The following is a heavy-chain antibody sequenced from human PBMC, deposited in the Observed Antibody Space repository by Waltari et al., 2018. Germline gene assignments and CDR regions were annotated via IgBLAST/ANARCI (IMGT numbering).Heavy chain of an antibody. J-gene: IGHJ4*02. Sequence: ELQLEDSRGDLAQPGGCFSSSCGASGFLLSNYWMRWVLRAPGKWLEWVTNINLDGGGNYYVGSAKCRFTISRDNAKNSLYLLMNSLRVEYTGLYYCARDLDSSDYWGQGTLVTVSS. CDR2: INLDGGGN. CDR1: GFLLSNYW. CDR3: ARDLDSSDY. D-gene: IGHD6-13*01. V-gene: IGHV3-7*01.